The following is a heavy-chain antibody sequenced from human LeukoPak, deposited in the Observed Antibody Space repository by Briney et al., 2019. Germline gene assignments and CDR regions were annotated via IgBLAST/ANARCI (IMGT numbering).Heavy chain of an antibody. Sequence: GASVKVSCKASGYTFTSYDINWVRQAPGQGLEWMGWMNPNSGNTGYAQKFQGRVTMTRNTSISTAYMELSSLRSEDTAVYYCARSPMTTVTNFDYWGQGTLVTVSS. CDR1: GYTFTSYD. J-gene: IGHJ4*02. D-gene: IGHD4-17*01. CDR3: ARSPMTTVTNFDY. CDR2: MNPNSGNT. V-gene: IGHV1-8*01.